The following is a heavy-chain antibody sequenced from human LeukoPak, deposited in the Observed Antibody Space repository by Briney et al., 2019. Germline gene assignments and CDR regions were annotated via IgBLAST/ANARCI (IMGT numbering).Heavy chain of an antibody. J-gene: IGHJ4*02. D-gene: IGHD6-19*01. CDR2: IRSDGSNK. CDR3: AKDLYSSDWYPTTFDH. Sequence: GGSLRLSXAASGFTFSSYGMHWVRQAPGKGLEWVAFIRSDGSNKYYADSVKGRFTISRDNSKNTLYLQMNSLRPEDTAVYYCAKDLYSSDWYPTTFDHWGQGTLVTVSS. V-gene: IGHV3-30*02. CDR1: GFTFSSYG.